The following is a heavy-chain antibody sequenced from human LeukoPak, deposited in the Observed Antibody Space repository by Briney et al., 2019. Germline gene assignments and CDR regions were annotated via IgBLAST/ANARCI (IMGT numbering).Heavy chain of an antibody. V-gene: IGHV3-30*02. D-gene: IGHD1-26*01. CDR2: IRYDGSNQ. Sequence: GGSLRLSCAASGSTFNDYWMSWVRQAPGKGLEWVAFIRYDGSNQYYADSVKGRFTISRDNSKNTLYLQMNSLRAEDTAVYYCAKDQGGMWELYYWGQGTLVTVSS. J-gene: IGHJ4*02. CDR3: AKDQGGMWELYY. CDR1: GSTFNDYW.